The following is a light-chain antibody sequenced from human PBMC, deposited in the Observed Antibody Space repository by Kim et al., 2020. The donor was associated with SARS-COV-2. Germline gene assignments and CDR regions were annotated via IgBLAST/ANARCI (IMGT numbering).Light chain of an antibody. V-gene: IGKV3-15*01. CDR1: QSVSNN. Sequence: SVSPGERATLSCRASQSVSNNLAWYQQKRGQAPRLLVYGASTRATGIPARFSGSGSGTEFTLTISSLQSEDFAFYYCQQYDHWPYPSGQGTKLEI. CDR2: GAS. CDR3: QQYDHWPYP. J-gene: IGKJ2*01.